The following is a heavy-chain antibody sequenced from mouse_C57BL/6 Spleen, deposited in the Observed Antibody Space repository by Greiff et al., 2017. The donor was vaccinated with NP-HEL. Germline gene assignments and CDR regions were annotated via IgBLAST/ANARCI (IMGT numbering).Heavy chain of an antibody. CDR1: GYAFSSSW. J-gene: IGHJ2*01. CDR2: IYPGDGDT. Sequence: VQLQQSGPELVKPGASVKISCKASGYAFSSSWMNWVKQRPGKGLEWIGRIYPGDGDTNYNGKFKGKATLTADKSSSTAYMQLSSLTSKDSAVYFWARRGGSSYDFDYWGQGTTLTVSS. CDR3: ARRGGSSYDFDY. V-gene: IGHV1-82*01. D-gene: IGHD1-1*01.